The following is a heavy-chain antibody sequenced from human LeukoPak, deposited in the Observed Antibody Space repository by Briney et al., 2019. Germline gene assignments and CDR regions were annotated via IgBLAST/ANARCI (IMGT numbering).Heavy chain of an antibody. Sequence: SETLSLTCAVYGRSFSGYYWSWIRQPPGKGLEWIGEINHSGSTNYNPSLKSRVTISVDTSKNQFSLKLSSVTAADTAVYYCARVSSPTIVVVPAAIGRYFDYWGQGTLVTVSS. CDR3: ARVSSPTIVVVPAAIGRYFDY. D-gene: IGHD2-2*01. CDR1: GRSFSGYY. J-gene: IGHJ4*02. CDR2: INHSGST. V-gene: IGHV4-34*01.